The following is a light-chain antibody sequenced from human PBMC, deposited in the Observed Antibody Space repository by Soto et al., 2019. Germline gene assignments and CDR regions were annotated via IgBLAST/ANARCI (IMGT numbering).Light chain of an antibody. V-gene: IGLV2-14*01. J-gene: IGLJ2*01. Sequence: QSALTQPASASGSPGQSITISCTGTSSDVGGYNYVSWYQQHQGKAPKLMIYEVSNRPSGVSNRFSGSKSGNTASLPISGLQPEDESDDYCSSYTNSGTLVVFGGGTKQTVL. CDR1: SSDVGGYNY. CDR3: SSYTNSGTLVV. CDR2: EVS.